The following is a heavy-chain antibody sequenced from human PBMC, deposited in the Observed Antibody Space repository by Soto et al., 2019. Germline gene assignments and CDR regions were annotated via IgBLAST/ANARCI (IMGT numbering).Heavy chain of an antibody. J-gene: IGHJ6*03. Sequence: ASVKVSCKASGYTFTSYDINWVRQATGQGLEWMGWMNPNSGNTGYAQKFQGRVTITRNTSISTAYMELSSLRSEDTAVYYCARVSRGYSYGYANYYYYYYMDVWGKGTTVTVSS. CDR3: ARVSRGYSYGYANYYYYYYMDV. CDR2: MNPNSGNT. D-gene: IGHD5-18*01. V-gene: IGHV1-8*01. CDR1: GYTFTSYD.